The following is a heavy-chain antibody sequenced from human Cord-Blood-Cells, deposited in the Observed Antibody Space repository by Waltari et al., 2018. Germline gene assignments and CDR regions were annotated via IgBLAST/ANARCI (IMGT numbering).Heavy chain of an antibody. CDR3: ARDKGGDRGAFGY. CDR2: IYSGGST. CDR1: GFTVSSNY. D-gene: IGHD3-16*01. V-gene: IGHV3-53*01. Sequence: EVQLVESGGGLIQPGGSLRLSCAASGFTVSSNYMSWVRQAPGKGLEWVSVIYSGGSTYYADSVKGRFTISRDNSKNTLYLQMNSLRAEDTAVYYCARDKGGDRGAFGYWGQGTLVTVSS. J-gene: IGHJ4*02.